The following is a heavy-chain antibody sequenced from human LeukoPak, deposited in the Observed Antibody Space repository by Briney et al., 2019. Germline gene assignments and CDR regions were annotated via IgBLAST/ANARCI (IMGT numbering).Heavy chain of an antibody. V-gene: IGHV3-53*04. CDR1: GFTISSNY. CDR3: AREISRTGAFDI. J-gene: IGHJ3*02. Sequence: PGGSVTLSCSASGFTISSNYMMWLRQAQGKELEGVSVIYSGGSTYYAHSVKGRITISRHNSKNTLYLQMNSLRAEDTAVYYGAREISRTGAFDIWRQGTMVTVSS. D-gene: IGHD3-3*02. CDR2: IYSGGST.